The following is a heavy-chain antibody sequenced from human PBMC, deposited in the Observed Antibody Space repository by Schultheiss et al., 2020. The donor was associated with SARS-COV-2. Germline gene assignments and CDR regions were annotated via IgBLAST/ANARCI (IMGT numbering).Heavy chain of an antibody. V-gene: IGHV3-33*01. CDR3: ARAPLEGYYYGMDV. CDR2: IWYDGSNK. CDR1: GFTFSYYA. Sequence: GGSLRLSCAASGFTFSYYAMHWVRQAPGKGLEWVAVIWYDGSNKYYADSVKGRFTLSRDNSKNTLYLQMNSLRAEDTAVYYCARAPLEGYYYGMDVWGQGTTVTVSS. J-gene: IGHJ6*02.